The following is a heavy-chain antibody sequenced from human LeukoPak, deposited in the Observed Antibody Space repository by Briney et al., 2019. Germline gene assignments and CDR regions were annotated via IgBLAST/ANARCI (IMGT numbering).Heavy chain of an antibody. V-gene: IGHV4-34*01. D-gene: IGHD4-11*01. Sequence: KPSETLSLTCAVYGGSFSGYYWSWIRQPPGKGLEWIGEINHSGSTNYNPSLKSRVTISEDTSKNQFSLRLNSVTAADTAVYYCAREPTVTTRYYYSYYMDVWGKGTTVTVSS. CDR1: GGSFSGYY. CDR3: AREPTVTTRYYYSYYMDV. J-gene: IGHJ6*03. CDR2: INHSGST.